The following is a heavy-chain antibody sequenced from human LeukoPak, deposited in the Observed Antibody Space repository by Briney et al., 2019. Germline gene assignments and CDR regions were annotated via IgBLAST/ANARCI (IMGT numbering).Heavy chain of an antibody. CDR3: AGTWSFDY. CDR1: GFTFSNDW. D-gene: IGHD2-15*01. Sequence: PGGSLRLSCAASGFTFSNDWMHWVRQAPGKGLVWVSRISGDGTTINYADSVKGRFTISRDNAKKTLYLQMDSLRAEDTAVYYCAGTWSFDYWGQGTLVTVSS. V-gene: IGHV3-74*01. CDR2: ISGDGTTI. J-gene: IGHJ4*02.